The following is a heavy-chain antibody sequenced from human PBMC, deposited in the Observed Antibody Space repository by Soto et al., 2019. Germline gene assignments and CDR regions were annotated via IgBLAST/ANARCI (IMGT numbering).Heavy chain of an antibody. CDR2: IYPGDSDT. Sequence: GESLKISCQASGYRFSTYWIGWVRQTPGKGLEWMGIIYPGDSDTRYSPSFRGQVTISADKSITTAYLQWSSLKASDTAIYYCAKHGLATPAPYYGGMDVWGQGTTVTVSS. J-gene: IGHJ6*02. D-gene: IGHD6-6*01. V-gene: IGHV5-51*01. CDR3: AKHGLATPAPYYGGMDV. CDR1: GYRFSTYW.